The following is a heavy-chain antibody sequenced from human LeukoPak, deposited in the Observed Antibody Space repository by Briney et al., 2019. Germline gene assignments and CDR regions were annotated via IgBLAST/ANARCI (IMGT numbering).Heavy chain of an antibody. D-gene: IGHD5-12*01. J-gene: IGHJ4*02. CDR1: GITVSSNH. V-gene: IGHV3-66*01. CDR2: IYIGAST. CDR3: AKDQTIVATTADY. Sequence: PGGSLRLSCAGSGITVSSNHMSWVRQAPGKGLEWVSVIYIGASTYYADSVKGRFTISRDNSENTLYLQMNSLRAEDTAVYYCAKDQTIVATTADYWGQGTLVTVSS.